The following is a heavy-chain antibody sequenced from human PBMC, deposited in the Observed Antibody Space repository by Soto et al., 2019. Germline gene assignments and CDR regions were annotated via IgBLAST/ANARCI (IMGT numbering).Heavy chain of an antibody. D-gene: IGHD1-26*01. V-gene: IGHV4-34*01. Sequence: SETLSLTCAVYGGSFSGYYWSWIRQPPGKGLEWIGEINHSGSTNYNPSLKSRVTISVDTSKNQFSLKLSSVTAADTAVYYCASSLGGGYYYSFYGMDVWGQGTTVTVSS. J-gene: IGHJ6*02. CDR2: INHSGST. CDR1: GGSFSGYY. CDR3: ASSLGGGYYYSFYGMDV.